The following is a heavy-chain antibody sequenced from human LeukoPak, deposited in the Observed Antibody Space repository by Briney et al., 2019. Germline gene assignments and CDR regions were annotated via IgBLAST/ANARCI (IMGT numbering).Heavy chain of an antibody. D-gene: IGHD1-26*01. CDR2: INAGNGNT. Sequence: ASVKVSCKASGYTFTSYAMHWVRQAPGQRLEWMGWINAGNGNTKYSQKFQGRVTITRDTSAGTAYMELSSLRSEDTAVYYCAREHVLGEWELHFDYWGQGTLVTASS. CDR1: GYTFTSYA. V-gene: IGHV1-3*01. J-gene: IGHJ4*02. CDR3: AREHVLGEWELHFDY.